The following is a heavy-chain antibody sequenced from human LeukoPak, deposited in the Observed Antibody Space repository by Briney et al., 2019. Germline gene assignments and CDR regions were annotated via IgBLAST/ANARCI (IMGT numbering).Heavy chain of an antibody. CDR2: ISYDGSNK. CDR1: GFTFSSYG. J-gene: IGHJ4*02. Sequence: GGSLRLSCAASGFTFSSYGMHWVRQAPGKGLEWVAVISYDGSNKYYADSVKGRFTISRDNAKNSLYLQMNSLRAEDTAVYYCASTSSLLGYWGQGTLVTVSS. CDR3: ASTSSLLGY. V-gene: IGHV3-30*03.